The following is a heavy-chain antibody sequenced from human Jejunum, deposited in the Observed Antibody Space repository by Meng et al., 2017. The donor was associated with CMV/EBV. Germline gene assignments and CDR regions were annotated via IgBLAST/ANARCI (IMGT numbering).Heavy chain of an antibody. CDR2: MNPNSGDT. Sequence: CKASGYSFISYAISWVRQATGQGLEWMGWMNPNSGDTGYAQKFQGRVTMTRNTSISTAYMELSRLTSEDTAMYYCARAPRGYSFYWGQGTLVTVSS. V-gene: IGHV1-8*01. CDR3: ARAPRGYSFY. CDR1: GYSFISYA. D-gene: IGHD5-18*01. J-gene: IGHJ4*02.